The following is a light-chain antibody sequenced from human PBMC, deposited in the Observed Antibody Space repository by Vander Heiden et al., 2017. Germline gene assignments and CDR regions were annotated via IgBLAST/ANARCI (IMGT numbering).Light chain of an antibody. J-gene: IGLJ1*01. Sequence: SHVLTQPPSVSVAPGQTARITCGGNNIGVKSVHWYQQKPGQTPVLVVYDDNDRPSGIPERFSGSNSGNTATLTISRVEAGDEADYYCQVWDSTRDHQGLVFGSGTKVTVL. CDR2: DDN. V-gene: IGLV3-21*02. CDR1: NIGVKS. CDR3: QVWDSTRDHQGLV.